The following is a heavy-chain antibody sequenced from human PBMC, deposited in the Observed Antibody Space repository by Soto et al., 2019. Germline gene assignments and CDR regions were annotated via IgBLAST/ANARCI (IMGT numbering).Heavy chain of an antibody. CDR3: XRXXXXVXMPSGY. CDR2: IYYSGST. V-gene: IGHV4-59*01. CDR1: GGSISSYY. Sequence: QVQLQESGPGLVKPSETLSLTCTVSGGSISSYYWSWIRQPPGKGLEWIGYIYYSGSTNYNPSLKSRVTISVDTSKNQFSLKLSSVTAADTAVXXXXRXXXXVXMPSGYWGQGTLVTVSS. J-gene: IGHJ4*02. D-gene: IGHD2-2*01.